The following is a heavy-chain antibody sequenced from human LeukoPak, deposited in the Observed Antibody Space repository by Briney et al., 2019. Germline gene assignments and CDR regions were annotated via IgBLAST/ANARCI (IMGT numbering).Heavy chain of an antibody. CDR3: ARHLLWFGELSGGFDY. CDR1: GGSISNSSSY. D-gene: IGHD3-10*01. Sequence: SETLSLTCTVSGGSISNSSSYWGWIRQPPGKGLEWIGSIYYSGSTYYNPSLKSRVTISVDTSKNQFSLKLSSVTAADTAVYYCARHLLWFGELSGGFDYWGQGTLVTVSS. V-gene: IGHV4-39*01. CDR2: IYYSGST. J-gene: IGHJ4*02.